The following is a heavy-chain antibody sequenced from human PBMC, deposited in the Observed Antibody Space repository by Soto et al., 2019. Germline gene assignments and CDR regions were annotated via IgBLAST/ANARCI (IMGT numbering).Heavy chain of an antibody. CDR1: GGSISSSNW. J-gene: IGHJ6*02. V-gene: IGHV4-4*02. D-gene: IGHD1-26*01. CDR3: AKVSGSYYYGMDV. CDR2: IYHSGST. Sequence: SSETLSLTCAVSGGSISSSNWWSWVRQPPGKGLEWIGEIYHSGSTNYNPSLKGRVTISVDKSKNQFSLKLSSVTAADTAVYYCAKVSGSYYYGMDVWGQGTTVTVSS.